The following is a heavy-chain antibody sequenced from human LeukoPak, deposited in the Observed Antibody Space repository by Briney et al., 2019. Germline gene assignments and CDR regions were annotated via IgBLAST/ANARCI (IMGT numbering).Heavy chain of an antibody. D-gene: IGHD5-18*01. Sequence: SVKVSCKASGGTFSSYAISWVRQAPGQGLEWMGRIIPILGIANYAQKFQGRVTITADKSTSTAYMELSSLRSEDTAVYYCARSNVDTAMVKIYYYYGMDVWGQGTTVTVSS. J-gene: IGHJ6*02. CDR3: ARSNVDTAMVKIYYYYGMDV. CDR1: GGTFSSYA. V-gene: IGHV1-69*04. CDR2: IIPILGIA.